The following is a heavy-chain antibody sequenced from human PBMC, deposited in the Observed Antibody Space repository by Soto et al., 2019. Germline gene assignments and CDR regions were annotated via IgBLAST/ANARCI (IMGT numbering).Heavy chain of an antibody. D-gene: IGHD6-13*01. CDR3: APLDWAEDGHIAPTGGSDH. CDR1: GYTFTAYY. Sequence: QVQLVQSGAEVKKPGASVKVSCKASGYTFTAYYMHWVRQTPGQGLEWMGQINPNSGDTKYAEQFQGRVSMTRDTSTSTAYMELSRLRSDDTAVYYCAPLDWAEDGHIAPTGGSDHWGQGTLVTVSS. V-gene: IGHV1-2*06. CDR2: INPNSGDT. J-gene: IGHJ5*02.